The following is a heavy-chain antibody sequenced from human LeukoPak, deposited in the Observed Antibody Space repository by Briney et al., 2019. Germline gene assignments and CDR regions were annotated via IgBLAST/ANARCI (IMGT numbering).Heavy chain of an antibody. CDR1: GGSISSYY. CDR2: IYYSGST. D-gene: IGHD1-26*01. Sequence: SETLSLTCTVSGGSISSYYWSWIRRPPGKGLEWIGYIYYSGSTKYNPSLKSRVTISVDMSKNQFSLKLSSVTAADTAVYYCARGGPVGSWFDPWGQGTLVSVSS. V-gene: IGHV4-59*01. J-gene: IGHJ5*02. CDR3: ARGGPVGSWFDP.